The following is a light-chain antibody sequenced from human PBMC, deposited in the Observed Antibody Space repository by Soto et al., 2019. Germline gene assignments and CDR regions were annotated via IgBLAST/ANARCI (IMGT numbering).Light chain of an antibody. CDR2: GAS. Sequence: EIVLTQSPGTLSLSPGERATLSCRASQYVNNNYLAWYQQKPGQAPRLLIYGASSRATGIPDRFSGSGSGTDFTLTISTLDPEDFAVYYCQQYVNSPRTFGQGTKVEIK. V-gene: IGKV3-20*01. CDR3: QQYVNSPRT. CDR1: QYVNNNY. J-gene: IGKJ1*01.